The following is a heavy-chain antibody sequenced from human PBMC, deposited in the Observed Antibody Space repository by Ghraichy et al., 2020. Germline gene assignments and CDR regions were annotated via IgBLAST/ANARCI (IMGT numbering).Heavy chain of an antibody. Sequence: GGSLRLSCAASGFTFSDYYMTWIRQAPGKGLDWVAYISSGGTTIYYADSVRGRFTISRDNAKNSLYLQMNSLRAEDTAVYYCARDQREPPRYYYYAMDVWGQGTTVTVSS. D-gene: IGHD1-1*01. CDR2: ISSGGTTI. CDR3: ARDQREPPRYYYYAMDV. CDR1: GFTFSDYY. J-gene: IGHJ6*02. V-gene: IGHV3-11*01.